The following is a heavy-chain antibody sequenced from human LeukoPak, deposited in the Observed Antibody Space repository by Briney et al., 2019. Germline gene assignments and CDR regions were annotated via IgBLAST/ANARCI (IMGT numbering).Heavy chain of an antibody. V-gene: IGHV3-23*01. D-gene: IGHD6-6*01. CDR1: GFSFTSYG. CDR3: AKRVPYSSSSVYFDY. CDR2: ISDTGRDT. Sequence: GGSLRLSCVASGFSFTSYGMSWVRQAPGKGLEWVSAISDTGRDTYYADSVKGRFTIPRDDSKNTLYLQMNSLRADDTAVYYCAKRVPYSSSSVYFDYWGQGTLVTVSS. J-gene: IGHJ4*02.